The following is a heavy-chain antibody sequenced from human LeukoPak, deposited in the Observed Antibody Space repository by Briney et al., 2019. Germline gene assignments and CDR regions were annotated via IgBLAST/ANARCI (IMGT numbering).Heavy chain of an antibody. J-gene: IGHJ3*02. CDR2: IIPILGMA. D-gene: IGHD3-22*01. Sequence: SVKVSCKASGGTFSSYAISWVRQAPGQGLEWMGRIIPILGMANYAQKFQGRVTFTADKSTSTAYMELSSLRSEDTAVYYCARERGYYYDSSGPYDAFDIWGQGTMVTVSS. CDR3: ARERGYYYDSSGPYDAFDI. CDR1: GGTFSSYA. V-gene: IGHV1-69*04.